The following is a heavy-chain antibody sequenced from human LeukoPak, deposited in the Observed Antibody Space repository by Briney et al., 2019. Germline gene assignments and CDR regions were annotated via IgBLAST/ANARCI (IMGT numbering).Heavy chain of an antibody. V-gene: IGHV3-30-3*01. D-gene: IGHD3-22*01. CDR1: GFTFSSYA. CDR2: ISYDGSNK. Sequence: QPGRSLRLSCAASGFTFSSYAMHWVRQAPGKGLEWVAVISYDGSNKYYADSVKGRFTISRDNSKNTLYLQMNSLRAEDTAVYYCASTSMITMIVTPAGGDYFDYWGQGTLVTVSS. J-gene: IGHJ4*02. CDR3: ASTSMITMIVTPAGGDYFDY.